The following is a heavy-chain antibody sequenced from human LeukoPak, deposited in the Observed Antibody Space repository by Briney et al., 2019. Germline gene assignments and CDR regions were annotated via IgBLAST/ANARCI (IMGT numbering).Heavy chain of an antibody. V-gene: IGHV3-48*01. Sequence: GGSLRLSCAASGFTFSSYSMNWVRQAPGKGLEWVSYISSSSSTIYYADSVKGRFTISRDNAKNSPYLQMNSLRAEDTAVYYCANLAVAAPFDYWGQGTLVTVSS. CDR3: ANLAVAAPFDY. CDR1: GFTFSSYS. J-gene: IGHJ4*02. CDR2: ISSSSSTI. D-gene: IGHD6-19*01.